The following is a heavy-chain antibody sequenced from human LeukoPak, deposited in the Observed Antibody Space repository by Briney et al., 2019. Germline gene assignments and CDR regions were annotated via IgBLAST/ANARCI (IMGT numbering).Heavy chain of an antibody. Sequence: PGGSLRLSCAASGFTVSSNYMSWVRQAPGKGLEWVSVIYSGGSTYYADSVKGRFTISRDNSKNTLYLQMNSLRAEDTAVYYCARVVPIYSSSSGHFDYWGQGTLVTVSS. D-gene: IGHD6-13*01. CDR3: ARVVPIYSSSSGHFDY. CDR2: IYSGGST. V-gene: IGHV3-53*01. J-gene: IGHJ4*02. CDR1: GFTVSSNY.